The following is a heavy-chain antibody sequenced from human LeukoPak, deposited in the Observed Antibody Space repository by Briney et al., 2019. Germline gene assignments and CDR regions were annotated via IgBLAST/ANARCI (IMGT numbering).Heavy chain of an antibody. J-gene: IGHJ4*02. CDR1: GFTFSSYA. Sequence: QSGGSLRLSCAASGFTFSSYAMSWVRQAPGKGLEWVSVISGSGGSTYYADSVKGRFTISRDNFKNTLYLQMNSLRAEDTAVYYCAKDRDSGYEALDYWGQGTLVTVSS. CDR2: ISGSGGST. V-gene: IGHV3-23*01. CDR3: AKDRDSGYEALDY. D-gene: IGHD5-12*01.